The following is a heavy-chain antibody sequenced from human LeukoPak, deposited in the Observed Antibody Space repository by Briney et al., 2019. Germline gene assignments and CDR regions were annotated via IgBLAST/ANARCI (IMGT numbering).Heavy chain of an antibody. CDR1: GGSISSHY. CDR2: IYYSGST. D-gene: IGHD6-13*01. Sequence: SKTLSLTCTVSGGSISSHYWSWIRQPPGKGLEWIGYIYYSGSTNYNPSLKSRVTISVDTSKNQFSLKLSSVTAADTAVYYCARDDGQLGENAFDIWGQGTMDTVSS. V-gene: IGHV4-59*11. J-gene: IGHJ3*02. CDR3: ARDDGQLGENAFDI.